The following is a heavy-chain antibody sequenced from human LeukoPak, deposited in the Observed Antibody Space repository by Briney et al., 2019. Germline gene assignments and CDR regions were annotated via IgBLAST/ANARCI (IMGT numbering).Heavy chain of an antibody. Sequence: PGGSLRLSGAASGFTFSSYAMHWVRQAPGKGLEWVAVISYDGSNKYYADSVKGRFTISRDNSKNTLDLQMNSLRAEDTAVYYCAIGDGGTLDYWGQGTLVTVSS. CDR3: AIGDGGTLDY. D-gene: IGHD2-15*01. V-gene: IGHV3-30*04. J-gene: IGHJ4*02. CDR1: GFTFSSYA. CDR2: ISYDGSNK.